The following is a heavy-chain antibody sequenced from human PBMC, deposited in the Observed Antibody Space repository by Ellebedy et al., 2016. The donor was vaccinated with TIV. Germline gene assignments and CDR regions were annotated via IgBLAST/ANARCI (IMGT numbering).Heavy chain of an antibody. CDR2: ISGSGSHT. J-gene: IGHJ4*02. D-gene: IGHD3-22*01. CDR3: AKASGSSGNTNYYFDY. V-gene: IGHV3-23*01. CDR1: GFTFSSYA. Sequence: GASLKISCAASGFTFSSYAMSWVRQAPGKGLEWVSSISGSGSHTYYADSVKGRFTISRDNSKNTLYVQMNSLRAEDTAIYYCAKASGSSGNTNYYFDYWGQGTLVTVSS.